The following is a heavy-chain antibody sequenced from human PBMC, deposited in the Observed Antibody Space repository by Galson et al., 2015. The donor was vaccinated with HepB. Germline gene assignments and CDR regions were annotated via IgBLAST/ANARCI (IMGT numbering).Heavy chain of an antibody. CDR1: GFTFSSYG. Sequence: SLRLSCAASGFTFSSYGMHWVRQAPGKGLEWVAVISYDGSNKYYADSVKGRFTISRDNSKNTLYLQMNSLRAEDTAVYYCAKDLGGTGKGFDYWGQGTLVTVSS. CDR3: AKDLGGTGKGFDY. V-gene: IGHV3-30*18. D-gene: IGHD3/OR15-3a*01. J-gene: IGHJ4*02. CDR2: ISYDGSNK.